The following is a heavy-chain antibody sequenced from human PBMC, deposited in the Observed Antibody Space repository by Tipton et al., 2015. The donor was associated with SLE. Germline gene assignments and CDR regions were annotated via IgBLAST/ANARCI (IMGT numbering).Heavy chain of an antibody. V-gene: IGHV4-34*01. CDR3: ARAVRGALGKAAY. CDR2: VNHSGGT. CDR1: GVSFRSYY. D-gene: IGHD6-13*01. J-gene: IGHJ4*02. Sequence: TLSLTCGVKGVSFRSYYWSWVRQSPGKGLEWIGEVNHSGGTIYNPSLKSRVTISPDTSKSQFSLKLSSVTAADTGVYYCARAVRGALGKAAYWGQGTLVTVSS.